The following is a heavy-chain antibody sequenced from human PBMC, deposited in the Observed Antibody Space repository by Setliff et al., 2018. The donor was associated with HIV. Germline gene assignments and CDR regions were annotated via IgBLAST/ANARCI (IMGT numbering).Heavy chain of an antibody. D-gene: IGHD3-10*02. CDR3: ARRGRTGNSYVLSWFDP. J-gene: IGHJ5*02. CDR2: IFYSGRS. V-gene: IGHV4-39*07. Sequence: ASETLSLTCSVSGGSIDSGDYYWGWIRQPPGKGLEWIGSIFYSGRSTYNPSLRSRVTISVDTSKNQLSLSLTSVPAADTAVYYCARRGRTGNSYVLSWFDPWGQGTLVTVSS. CDR1: GGSIDSGDYY.